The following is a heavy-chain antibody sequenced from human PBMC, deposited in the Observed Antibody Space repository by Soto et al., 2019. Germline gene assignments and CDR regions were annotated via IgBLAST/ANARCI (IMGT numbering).Heavy chain of an antibody. CDR3: ARPGYSNYGPGVDV. J-gene: IGHJ6*02. CDR1: GFTFSVYW. Sequence: EVQLVESGGGLVQPGGSLRLSCAASGFTFSVYWMHWVRQAPGKGLVWVSRIDSDGSTTSYADSVKGRFTISRDNAKRTLYLKMDRLRAEDTAVYYCARPGYSNYGPGVDVWGQWTTVTVSS. CDR2: IDSDGSTT. V-gene: IGHV3-74*01. D-gene: IGHD4-4*01.